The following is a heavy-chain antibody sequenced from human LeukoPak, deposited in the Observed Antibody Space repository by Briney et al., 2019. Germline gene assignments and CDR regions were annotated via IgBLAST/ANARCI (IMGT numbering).Heavy chain of an antibody. J-gene: IGHJ3*02. Sequence: SVKVSCKASGGTFSSYAISWVRQAPGQGLEWMGGIIPIFGTANYAQKFQGRVTITADESTSTAYMELSSLRSEDTAVYYCARDREPRSSGRPPTADIWGQGTMVTVSS. V-gene: IGHV1-69*13. D-gene: IGHD1-14*01. CDR3: ARDREPRSSGRPPTADI. CDR2: IIPIFGTA. CDR1: GGTFSSYA.